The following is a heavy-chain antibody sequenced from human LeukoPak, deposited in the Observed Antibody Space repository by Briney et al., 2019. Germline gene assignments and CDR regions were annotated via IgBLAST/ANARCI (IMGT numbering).Heavy chain of an antibody. CDR3: ARVGTGTTYNWFDP. V-gene: IGHV4-34*01. J-gene: IGHJ5*02. D-gene: IGHD1-1*01. Sequence: SETLSLTCAVYGGSFSGYYWSWIRQPPGKGLEWIGEINHSGSTNYNPSLKSRVTISVDTSKNQLSLKLSSVTAADTAVYYCARVGTGTTYNWFDPWGQGTLVTVSS. CDR1: GGSFSGYY. CDR2: INHSGST.